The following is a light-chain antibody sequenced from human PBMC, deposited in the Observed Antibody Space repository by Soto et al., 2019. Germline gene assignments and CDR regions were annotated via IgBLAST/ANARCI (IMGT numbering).Light chain of an antibody. Sequence: DIQMTQSPSTLSASVGDRVTITCRASQSISSWLAWYQQKPGKAPKLLIYKASSLESGVPSRFSGSGSGTEFTLSISRVQPDDFATYYYQQYNSYSTFGQGTKVEIK. CDR2: KAS. J-gene: IGKJ1*01. CDR1: QSISSW. V-gene: IGKV1-5*03. CDR3: QQYNSYST.